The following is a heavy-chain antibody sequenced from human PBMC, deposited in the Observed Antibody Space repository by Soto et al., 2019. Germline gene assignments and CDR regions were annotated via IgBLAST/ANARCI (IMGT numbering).Heavy chain of an antibody. J-gene: IGHJ4*02. D-gene: IGHD2-8*01. CDR3: ARNNGYCTNGVCFDY. V-gene: IGHV5-51*01. CDR1: GYSFTSYW. CDR2: IYPGDSDT. Sequence: GESLKISCKGSGYSFTSYWIGWVRQMPGKGLEWMGIIYPGDSDTRYSPSFQGQVTISDDKSISTAYLQWSSLKASDTAMYYCARNNGYCTNGVCFDYLGQGTLVTVSS.